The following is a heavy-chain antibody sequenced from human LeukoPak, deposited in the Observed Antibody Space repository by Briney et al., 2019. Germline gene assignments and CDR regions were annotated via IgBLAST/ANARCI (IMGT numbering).Heavy chain of an antibody. V-gene: IGHV1-2*02. D-gene: IGHD6-13*01. CDR2: INPNSGGT. J-gene: IGHJ5*02. CDR1: GYTFTGYY. CDR3: ARDNQDSSSWYTFGWFDP. Sequence: ASVKVSCKASGYTFTGYYMHWVRQAPGQGLEWMGWINPNSGGTNYAQKFQGRVTMTRDTSISTAYMELSRLRSDDTAVYYCARDNQDSSSWYTFGWFDPWGQGTLVTVPS.